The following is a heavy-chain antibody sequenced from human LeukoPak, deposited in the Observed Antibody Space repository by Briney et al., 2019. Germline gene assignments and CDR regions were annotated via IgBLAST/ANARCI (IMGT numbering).Heavy chain of an antibody. Sequence: ASVKVSCKASGYTFTGYYMHWVRQAPGQGLEWMGWINPNSGGTNYAQKFQGRVTMTRDTSISTAYMELSRLRPDDTAVYYCAREQSSGWVQPYNWFDSWGQGTLVTVSS. D-gene: IGHD6-19*01. CDR1: GYTFTGYY. J-gene: IGHJ5*01. CDR2: INPNSGGT. CDR3: AREQSSGWVQPYNWFDS. V-gene: IGHV1-2*02.